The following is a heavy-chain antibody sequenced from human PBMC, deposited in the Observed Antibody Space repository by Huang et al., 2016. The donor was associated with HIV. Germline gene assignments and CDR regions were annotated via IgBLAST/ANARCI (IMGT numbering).Heavy chain of an antibody. CDR1: GGSIRSDNYY. J-gene: IGHJ4*02. Sequence: QLQLQESGPGLVKPSETLSLTCTVSGGSIRSDNYYWGWSRQPPGKGLDWLGSIYYSGSTSHNPSLKSRVTITVDTSKNQFSLKMRSVTAADTAVYYCARLPGSITMIRGVITDPYWGQGTLVTVSS. CDR2: IYYSGST. CDR3: ARLPGSITMIRGVITDPY. D-gene: IGHD3-10*01. V-gene: IGHV4-39*01.